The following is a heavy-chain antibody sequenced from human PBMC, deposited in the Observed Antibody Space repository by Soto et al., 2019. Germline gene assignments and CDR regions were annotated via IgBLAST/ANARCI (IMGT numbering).Heavy chain of an antibody. CDR2: INSDGSST. Sequence: EVQLVESGGGLVQPGGSLRLSCAASGFTFSSYLMHWVRQAPGKGLVWVSRINSDGSSTTYADSVKGRFTISRDSAKNTLYLQMNSLRAEDTAVYYCARVRMAGDFDIWGQGTMVTSLQ. J-gene: IGHJ3*02. CDR3: ARVRMAGDFDI. V-gene: IGHV3-74*01. CDR1: GFTFSSYL. D-gene: IGHD6-19*01.